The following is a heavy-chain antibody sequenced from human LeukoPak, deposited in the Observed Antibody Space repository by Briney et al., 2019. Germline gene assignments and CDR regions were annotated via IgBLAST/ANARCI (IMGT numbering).Heavy chain of an antibody. D-gene: IGHD3-10*01. V-gene: IGHV3-23*01. CDR1: GLTFSSYA. Sequence: GGSLRLSCAASGLTFSSYAMSWVRQAPGKGLEWVSAISGSGGSTYYADSVKGRFTISRDNSKNTLYLQMNSLRAEDTAVYYCAKEGGSGSDALYFDYWGQGALVTVSS. CDR3: AKEGGSGSDALYFDY. J-gene: IGHJ4*02. CDR2: ISGSGGST.